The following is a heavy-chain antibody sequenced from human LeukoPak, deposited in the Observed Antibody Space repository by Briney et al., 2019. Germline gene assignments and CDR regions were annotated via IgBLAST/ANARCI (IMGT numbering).Heavy chain of an antibody. V-gene: IGHV4-34*01. CDR2: IYHSGNT. J-gene: IGHJ3*02. D-gene: IGHD3-10*01. Sequence: SETLSLTCDVYGGSLSGYYWHWIRQPPGKGLEWIGSIYHSGNTYYNPSLKSRVTISLDTSRNQFSLKLNSVTAADTAVYYCAKSNGYGLVDIWGQGTMVTVSS. CDR3: AKSNGYGLVDI. CDR1: GGSLSGYY.